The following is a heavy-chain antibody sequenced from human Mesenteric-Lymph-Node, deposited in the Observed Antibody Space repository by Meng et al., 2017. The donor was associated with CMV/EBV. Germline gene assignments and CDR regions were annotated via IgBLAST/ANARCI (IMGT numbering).Heavy chain of an antibody. CDR3: ARDYGDYEGNYYYGMDV. V-gene: IGHV4-38-2*02. CDR1: GYSISSGYD. Sequence: SDTLSLTCTVSGYSISSGYDWGWIRQPPGKGLEWIGSIYHSGSTFYNPSLKSRVTISVDTNKNQFSLMLSSVTAADKAVYYCARDYGDYEGNYYYGMDVWGQGTTVTVSS. CDR2: IYHSGST. J-gene: IGHJ6*02. D-gene: IGHD4-17*01.